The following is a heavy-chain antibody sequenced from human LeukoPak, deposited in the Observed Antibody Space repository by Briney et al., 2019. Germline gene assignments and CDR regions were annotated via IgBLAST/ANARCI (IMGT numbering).Heavy chain of an antibody. CDR1: GGSISSYY. CDR2: IYYSGST. J-gene: IGHJ3*02. Sequence: PSETLSLTCTVSGGSISSYYRSWIRQPPGKGLEWIGYIYYSGSTNYNPSLKSRVTISVDTSKNQFSLKLSSVTAADTAVYYCARGLGLDAFDIWGQGTMVTVSS. D-gene: IGHD3-16*01. CDR3: ARGLGLDAFDI. V-gene: IGHV4-59*01.